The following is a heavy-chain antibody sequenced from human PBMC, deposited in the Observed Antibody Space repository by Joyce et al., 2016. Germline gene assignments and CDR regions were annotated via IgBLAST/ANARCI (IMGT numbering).Heavy chain of an antibody. Sequence: QVQLQQWGAGLLKPAETLSLTCAAYGGSLSNYYWGGIRQPPGKGLEWIGEIHRSENTNYNPSLKSRVTISVETSKNQFSLGLTSVTAADTAVYYCARGWEYGTSHVDYWGQGTRVTVSS. CDR1: GGSLSNYY. V-gene: IGHV4-34*01. CDR2: IHRSENT. D-gene: IGHD2-2*01. J-gene: IGHJ4*02. CDR3: ARGWEYGTSHVDY.